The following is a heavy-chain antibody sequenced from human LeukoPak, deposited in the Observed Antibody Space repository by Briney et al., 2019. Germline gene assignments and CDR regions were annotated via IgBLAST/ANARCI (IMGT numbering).Heavy chain of an antibody. J-gene: IGHJ6*02. Sequence: PSETLSLTCTVSGGSISSGSYYWSWIRQPAGKGLEWIGRIYTSGSTNYNPSLKSRVTISVDTSKNQFSLKLSSVTAADTAVYYCARVPIAVAGNYYYYYGMDVWGQGTTVTVSS. CDR3: ARVPIAVAGNYYYYYGMDV. V-gene: IGHV4-61*02. CDR2: IYTSGST. D-gene: IGHD6-19*01. CDR1: GGSISSGSYY.